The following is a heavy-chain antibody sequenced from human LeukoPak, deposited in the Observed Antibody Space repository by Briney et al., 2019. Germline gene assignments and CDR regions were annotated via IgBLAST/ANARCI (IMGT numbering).Heavy chain of an antibody. D-gene: IGHD3-10*01. CDR2: IYYLGST. CDR3: ARDRPGSYWYFDL. J-gene: IGHJ2*01. Sequence: SETLSLTCTVSGGSISSYYWSWIRQPPGKGLEWVGHIYYLGSTNYNPSLKSRVTISINTSKNYFSLKLNSVIAADTAVYYCARDRPGSYWYFDLWGRGTLVTVSS. CDR1: GGSISSYY. V-gene: IGHV4-59*01.